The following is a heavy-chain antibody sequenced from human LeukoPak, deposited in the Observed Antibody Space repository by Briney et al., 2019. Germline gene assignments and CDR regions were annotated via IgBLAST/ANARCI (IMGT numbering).Heavy chain of an antibody. CDR2: IYYSGST. CDR1: GGSISSYY. CDR3: ARDNFPGYYYYGMDV. Sequence: NPSETLSLTCTVSGGSISSYYWSWIRQPPGKGLEWIGYIYYSGSTNYNPSLKSRVTISVDTSKNQFSLKLSSVTAADTAVYYCARDNFPGYYYYGMDVWGQGTTVTVSS. J-gene: IGHJ6*02. D-gene: IGHD3-3*01. V-gene: IGHV4-59*01.